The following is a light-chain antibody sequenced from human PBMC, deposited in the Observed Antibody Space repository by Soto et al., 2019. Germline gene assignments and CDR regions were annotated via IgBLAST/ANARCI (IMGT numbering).Light chain of an antibody. V-gene: IGKV3-15*01. CDR3: QHYNNWPPLT. CDR1: QSVSSN. J-gene: IGKJ4*01. Sequence: EKVMSQSPFTLSVSPGERASLSCRASQSVSSNLAWYQQKPGQAPSLLIYGAFTRATGIPARFSGSGSGTEFTLTISSLQSADFAVYYCQHYNNWPPLTFGGGTKVDIK. CDR2: GAF.